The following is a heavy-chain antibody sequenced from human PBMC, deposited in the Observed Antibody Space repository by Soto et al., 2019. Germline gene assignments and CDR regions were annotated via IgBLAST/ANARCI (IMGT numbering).Heavy chain of an antibody. CDR1: GFTFSNAW. CDR3: TTGRASSSWYFDY. D-gene: IGHD6-13*01. Sequence: GGSLRLSCAASGFTFSNAWMSWVRQAPGKGLEWVGRIKSKTDVRTTDYAAPVKGRFTISRDDSKNTLYLQMNSLKTEDTAVYYCTTGRASSSWYFDYWGQGTLVTVSS. V-gene: IGHV3-15*01. J-gene: IGHJ4*02. CDR2: IKSKTDVRTT.